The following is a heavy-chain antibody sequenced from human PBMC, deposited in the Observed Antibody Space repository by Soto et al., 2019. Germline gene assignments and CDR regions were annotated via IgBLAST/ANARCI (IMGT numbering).Heavy chain of an antibody. CDR1: GATFTSST. CDR2: ILVGSGQT. D-gene: IGHD3-22*01. J-gene: IGHJ4*02. Sequence: SVKVSCKASGATFTSSTVNWVRQARGQPPEWIGWILVGSGQTNSAQKFQGRVAITRDMSTYTAYVELNSLRSDDSAVYYCAAISSGYYRVFDYWGQGTPVTVS. V-gene: IGHV1-58*01. CDR3: AAISSGYYRVFDY.